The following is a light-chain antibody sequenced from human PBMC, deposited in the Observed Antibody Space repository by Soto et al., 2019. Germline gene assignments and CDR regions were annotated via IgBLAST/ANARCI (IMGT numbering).Light chain of an antibody. CDR3: QQSFSSAYP. V-gene: IGKV1-39*01. J-gene: IGKJ2*01. CDR1: QDIDNN. CDR2: ATS. Sequence: DIHMTQSPSSLSASVGDRVTVTCRASQDIDNNINWYQKKSGKAPKLLLYATSSRQSGVPSRVSGSGSGTDFTRAIRSLQHAAAATYYCQQSFSSAYPFGQGTKVEI.